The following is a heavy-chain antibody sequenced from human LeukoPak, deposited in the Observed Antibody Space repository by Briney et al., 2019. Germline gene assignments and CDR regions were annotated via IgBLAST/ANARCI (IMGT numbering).Heavy chain of an antibody. CDR3: ARSGDEVVVPAAMPYYYYMDV. CDR2: IKQDGSGK. J-gene: IGHJ6*03. V-gene: IGHV3-7*01. CDR1: GFTFSSYW. D-gene: IGHD2-2*01. Sequence: PGGSLRLSCAASGFTFSSYWMSWVRQAPGKGLEWVANIKQDGSGKYYVDSVKGRFTISRDNAKNSLYLQMNSLRAEDTAVYYCARSGDEVVVPAAMPYYYYMDVWGKGATVTVSS.